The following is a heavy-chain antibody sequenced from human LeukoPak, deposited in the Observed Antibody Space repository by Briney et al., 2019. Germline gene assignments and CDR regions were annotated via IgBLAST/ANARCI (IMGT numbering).Heavy chain of an antibody. CDR3: ATGKANFWIGYWGPFDF. J-gene: IGHJ3*01. CDR1: GYTFTSDR. Sequence: GASVKVSCKSAGYTFTSDRVTRVRLAPGQGLEWMAWISPYNGNTNYAQKFQGRVTMTTDTSTSTAYMELKSLRSDDTAVYYCATGKANFWIGYWGPFDFWRQGTMVTVSS. CDR2: ISPYNGNT. D-gene: IGHD3-3*01. V-gene: IGHV1-18*01.